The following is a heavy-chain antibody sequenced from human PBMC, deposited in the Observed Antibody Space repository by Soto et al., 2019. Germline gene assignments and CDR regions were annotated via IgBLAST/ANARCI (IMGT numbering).Heavy chain of an antibody. CDR3: ARARQRGSYGYGY. CDR1: GFSVSSNY. J-gene: IGHJ4*02. V-gene: IGHV3-53*02. CDR2: IYSGDST. D-gene: IGHD5-18*01. Sequence: EVVLVETGGGLIQPGGSLRLSCAASGFSVSSNYMSWVRQAPGKGLEWVSVIYSGDSTYYADSVKGRFTISRDHSKNTLYLQMKSLRAEDTALYYCARARQRGSYGYGYWGQGTLVTVSS.